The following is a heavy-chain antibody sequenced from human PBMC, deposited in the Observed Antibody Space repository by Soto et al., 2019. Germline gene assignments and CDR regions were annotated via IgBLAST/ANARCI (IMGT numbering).Heavy chain of an antibody. CDR2: INHSGST. CDR3: ARGRGASSSFYYYYYGMDV. J-gene: IGHJ6*02. Sequence: PSETLSLTCTVSGGSISSSSYYWGWIRQPPGKGLEWIGEINHSGSTNYNPSLKSRVTISVDTSKNQFSLKLSSVTAADTAVYYCARGRGASSSFYYYYYGMDVWGQGTTVTVSS. D-gene: IGHD6-13*01. CDR1: GGSISSSSYY. V-gene: IGHV4-39*07.